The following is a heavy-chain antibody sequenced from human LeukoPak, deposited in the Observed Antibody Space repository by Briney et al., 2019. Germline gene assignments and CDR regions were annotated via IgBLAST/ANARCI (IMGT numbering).Heavy chain of an antibody. Sequence: GGSMRLACADSGFRLSRHWMGWVRQAPGKGLEWVCSINSNSAETNYAASVKGRFAISRDNSRNTLYLLMHRLRAEDTAVYYCATTPVPRGYFLDNWGRGTLVSVSS. CDR1: GFRLSRHW. CDR3: ATTPVPRGYFLDN. V-gene: IGHV3-23*01. J-gene: IGHJ4*02. CDR2: INSNSAET. D-gene: IGHD1-1*01.